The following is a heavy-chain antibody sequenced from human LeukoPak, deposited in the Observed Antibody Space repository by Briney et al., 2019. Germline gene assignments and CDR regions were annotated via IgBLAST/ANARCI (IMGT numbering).Heavy chain of an antibody. J-gene: IGHJ4*02. D-gene: IGHD3-22*01. CDR3: AREEVSYYDSSGYYS. CDR1: GYTFTSYG. Sequence: GASVKVSCKASGYTFTSYGISWVRQAPGQGLEWMGWISAYNGNTNYAQKLQGRVTMTTDTSTSTAYMELRSLRSDDTAVYYCAREEVSYYDSSGYYSWGQGTLVTVSS. CDR2: ISAYNGNT. V-gene: IGHV1-18*01.